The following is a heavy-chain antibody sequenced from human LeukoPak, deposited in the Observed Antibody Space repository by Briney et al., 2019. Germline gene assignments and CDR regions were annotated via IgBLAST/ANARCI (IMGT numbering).Heavy chain of an antibody. V-gene: IGHV3-11*01. CDR1: GFTFSDYY. D-gene: IGHD1-7*01. Sequence: GGSLRLSCEASGFTFSDYYMSWIRQAPGKGLEWVSYISSSGSTIYHADSVKGRFTISRDNAKNSLYLQMNSLRAEDTAVYYCARSFRTYILTGTPEAFDYWGQGTLVTVSS. J-gene: IGHJ4*02. CDR2: ISSSGSTI. CDR3: ARSFRTYILTGTPEAFDY.